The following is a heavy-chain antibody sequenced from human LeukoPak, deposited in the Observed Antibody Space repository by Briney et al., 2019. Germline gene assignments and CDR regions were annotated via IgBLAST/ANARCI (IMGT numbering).Heavy chain of an antibody. J-gene: IGHJ4*02. CDR1: GYTLTELS. V-gene: IGHV1-24*01. CDR3: ATNLFPYGDYEMEVDY. D-gene: IGHD4-17*01. Sequence: ASVKVSYKVSGYTLTELSMHWVRQAPGKGLEWMGGFDPEDGETIYAQKFQGRVTMTEDTSTDTAYMELSSLRSEDTAVYYCATNLFPYGDYEMEVDYWGQGTLVTVSS. CDR2: FDPEDGET.